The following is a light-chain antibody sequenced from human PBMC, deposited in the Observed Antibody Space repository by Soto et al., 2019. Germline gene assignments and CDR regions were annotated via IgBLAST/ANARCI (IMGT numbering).Light chain of an antibody. CDR2: DAS. Sequence: EFVLTQSPGTLSLSPGERATLSCRASQTVRNNYLAWYQQKPGQAPRLLIYDASSRATGIPDRFSGCGSGTDFTLTISCLQSEDFATYYCQQYYSFPHTFGGGTKVDIK. J-gene: IGKJ4*01. V-gene: IGKV3-20*01. CDR3: QQYYSFPHT. CDR1: QTVRNNY.